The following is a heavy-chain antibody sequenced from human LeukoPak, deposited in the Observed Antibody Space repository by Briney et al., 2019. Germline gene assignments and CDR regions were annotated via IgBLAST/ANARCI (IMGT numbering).Heavy chain of an antibody. CDR1: GESFSGYY. CDR3: AILYGECEYYFDY. V-gene: IGHV4-34*01. D-gene: IGHD4-17*01. Sequence: SETLSLTCAVYGESFSGYYWSLIRQPPGKGLEWIGEINHSGGTNYNPSLKSRVTISVDTSKNQFSLKLSSATAADTAVYYCAILYGECEYYFDYWGQGTLVTVSS. J-gene: IGHJ4*02. CDR2: INHSGGT.